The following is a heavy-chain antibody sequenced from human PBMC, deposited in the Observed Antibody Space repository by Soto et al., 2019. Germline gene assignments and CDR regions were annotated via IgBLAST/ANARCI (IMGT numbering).Heavy chain of an antibody. Sequence: EVQLLESGGGLVQPGGSLRLSCAASGFTFSSYAMSWVREAPGKGLEWVSVISGSGDSTYYADSVKGRFTISRDNSKNTLYLQMNRLRAEDTAVYYCAKDRDGAAAGPTKFYGMDVWGQGTTVTVPS. CDR2: ISGSGDST. V-gene: IGHV3-23*01. J-gene: IGHJ6*02. CDR3: AKDRDGAAAGPTKFYGMDV. CDR1: GFTFSSYA. D-gene: IGHD6-13*01.